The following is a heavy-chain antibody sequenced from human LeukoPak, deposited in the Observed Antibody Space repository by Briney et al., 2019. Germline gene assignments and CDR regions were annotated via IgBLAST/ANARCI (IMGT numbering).Heavy chain of an antibody. CDR2: IVGSGGST. CDR3: AKWGDYDILTGYYDSDY. D-gene: IGHD3-9*01. CDR1: GFTFSNYA. Sequence: GASLRLSCAAFGFTFSNYAMSWVRQAPGKGLEWVSAIVGSGGSTYYADSVKGRFTISRDNPKNTLYLQMNSLRAEDTAVYYCAKWGDYDILTGYYDSDYWGQGTLVTVSS. V-gene: IGHV3-23*01. J-gene: IGHJ4*02.